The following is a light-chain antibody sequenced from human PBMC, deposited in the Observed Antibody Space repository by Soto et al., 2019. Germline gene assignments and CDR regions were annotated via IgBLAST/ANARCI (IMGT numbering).Light chain of an antibody. V-gene: IGKV3-15*01. J-gene: IGKJ1*01. Sequence: EILMTQSPATLSVSPGERTTLACRASQSVGSNLAWYQQKPGQAPRLLIYAASTRASGVPARFSGSGSGTEFTLTIRSLQSEDFAVYYCQQYNNWLRTFGHGTKVDNK. CDR2: AAS. CDR3: QQYNNWLRT. CDR1: QSVGSN.